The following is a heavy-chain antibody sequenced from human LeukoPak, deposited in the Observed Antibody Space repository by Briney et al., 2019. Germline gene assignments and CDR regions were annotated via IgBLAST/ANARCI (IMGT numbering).Heavy chain of an antibody. J-gene: IGHJ3*02. CDR2: IRNKGKSYAT. CDR3: THYYDSSGYYGAFDI. V-gene: IGHV3-73*01. CDR1: GXTFSDSA. Sequence: PGGSLKLSCAASGXTFSDSAMHWVRQASGKGLEWVGRIRNKGKSYATAYAESVKGRFTISRDDSKNTAHLQMNSLKTEDTAVYYCTHYYDSSGYYGAFDIWGQGTMVTVSS. D-gene: IGHD3-22*01.